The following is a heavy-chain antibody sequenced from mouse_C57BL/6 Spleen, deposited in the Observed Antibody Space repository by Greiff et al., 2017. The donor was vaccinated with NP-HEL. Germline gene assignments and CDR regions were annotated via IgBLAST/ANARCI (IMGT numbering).Heavy chain of an antibody. J-gene: IGHJ3*01. Sequence: QVQLQQPGAELVKPGASVKMSCKASGYTFTSYWITWVKQRPGQGLGWIGDIYPGSGSTNYNEKFKSKATLTVDTSSSTAYMQLSSLTSEDSAVYYCARRYDYHGSWFAYWGQGTLVTVSA. CDR1: GYTFTSYW. D-gene: IGHD1-2*01. CDR2: IYPGSGST. CDR3: ARRYDYHGSWFAY. V-gene: IGHV1-55*01.